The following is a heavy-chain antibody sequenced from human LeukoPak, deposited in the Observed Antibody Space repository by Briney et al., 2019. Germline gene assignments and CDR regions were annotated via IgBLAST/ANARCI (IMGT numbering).Heavy chain of an antibody. CDR3: ARDRPYGGYDGFDF. CDR1: GFTFSSYV. J-gene: IGHJ4*02. V-gene: IGHV3-23*01. CDR2: ISGSGAIT. D-gene: IGHD5-12*01. Sequence: GGSLRLSCAASGFTFSSYVMSWVRQAPGKGLEWVSAISGSGAITYYADSVKGRFTISRDNSKNTLYLQMNGLRAEDTAVYSCARDRPYGGYDGFDFWGQGTLVTVS.